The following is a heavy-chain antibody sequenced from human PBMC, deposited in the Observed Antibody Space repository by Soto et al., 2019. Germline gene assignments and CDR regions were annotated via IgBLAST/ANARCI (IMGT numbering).Heavy chain of an antibody. Sequence: ASVKVSCKASGYTFTSYDINWVRQATGQGLEWMGWMNPNRGNTGDAQKFQGRVTMTRNTSISTAYMELSGLRSEATAVYYCARRNRYDFWSGSTQDVWGQGTTVTVSS. CDR1: GYTFTSYD. V-gene: IGHV1-8*01. J-gene: IGHJ6*02. CDR2: MNPNRGNT. CDR3: ARRNRYDFWSGSTQDV. D-gene: IGHD3-3*01.